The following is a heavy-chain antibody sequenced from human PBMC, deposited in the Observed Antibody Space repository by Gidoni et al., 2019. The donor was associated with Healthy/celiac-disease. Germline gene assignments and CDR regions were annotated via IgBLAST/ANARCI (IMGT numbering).Heavy chain of an antibody. V-gene: IGHV1-46*01. CDR2: INPSGGST. CDR3: ARTQGGYCTNGVCYTSTNFDY. J-gene: IGHJ4*02. Sequence: QVQLVQSGAEVKKPGASVKVSCKASGYTFTSYYMHWVRQAPGQGLEWMGIINPSGGSTSYAQKFQGRVTMTRDTSTSTVYMELSSLRSEDTAVYYCARTQGGYCTNGVCYTSTNFDYWGQGTLVTVSS. CDR1: GYTFTSYY. D-gene: IGHD2-8*01.